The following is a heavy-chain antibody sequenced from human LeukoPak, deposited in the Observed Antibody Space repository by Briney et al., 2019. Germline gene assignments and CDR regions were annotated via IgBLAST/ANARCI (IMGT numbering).Heavy chain of an antibody. CDR3: ARDERAAAGHDAFDI. CDR2: ISAYNGNT. D-gene: IGHD6-13*01. Sequence: ASVKVSCKASGYTFTSYGISWVRQAPGQGLEWMGWISAYNGNTNYAQKLQGRVTMTTDTSTSTAYMELRSLRSDDTAAYYCARDERAAAGHDAFDIWGQGTMVTVSS. V-gene: IGHV1-18*01. J-gene: IGHJ3*02. CDR1: GYTFTSYG.